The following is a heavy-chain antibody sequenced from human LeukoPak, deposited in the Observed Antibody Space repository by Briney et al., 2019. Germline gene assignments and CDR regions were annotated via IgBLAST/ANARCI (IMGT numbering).Heavy chain of an antibody. D-gene: IGHD3-10*01. CDR2: ISSSSSYI. CDR1: GFTFSSYS. V-gene: IGHV3-21*01. Sequence: PGGSLRLSCAASGFTFSSYSMNWVRQAPGKGLEWVSSISSSSSYIYYADSVKGRFTISRDNSKNTLYLQMNSLRTEDTAVYYCARVRPSHYYGSGSYPTFDYWGQGTLVTVSS. J-gene: IGHJ4*02. CDR3: ARVRPSHYYGSGSYPTFDY.